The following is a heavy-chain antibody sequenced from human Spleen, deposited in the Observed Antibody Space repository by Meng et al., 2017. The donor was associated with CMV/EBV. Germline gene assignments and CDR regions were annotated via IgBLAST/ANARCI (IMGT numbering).Heavy chain of an antibody. CDR1: GFTVSSKY. D-gene: IGHD2-2*01. CDR2: IFSDGAA. V-gene: IGHV3-66*01. Sequence: GESLKISCAISGFTVSSKYMSWVRQAPGKGPERVSSIFSDGAAYNADSVRGRFTVSRDISKNTLYLQMNSLRAEDTAVYYCAKDYCSSTSCSHWYYYYGMDVWGQGTTVTVSS. J-gene: IGHJ6*02. CDR3: AKDYCSSTSCSHWYYYYGMDV.